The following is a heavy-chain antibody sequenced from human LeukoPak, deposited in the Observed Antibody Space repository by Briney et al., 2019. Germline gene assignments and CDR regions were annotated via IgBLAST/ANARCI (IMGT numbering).Heavy chain of an antibody. Sequence: PGGSLRLSCAASGFTFSSFNMNWVRQSPGKGLEWLSVIYSGGSTYYADSVKGRFNIYRDHSKNTLYLQLNSLRAEDTAVYYCARNRDYGQTGYFDYWGQGTLVTVSS. J-gene: IGHJ4*02. CDR3: ARNRDYGQTGYFDY. V-gene: IGHV3-66*01. D-gene: IGHD4/OR15-4a*01. CDR1: GFTFSSFN. CDR2: IYSGGST.